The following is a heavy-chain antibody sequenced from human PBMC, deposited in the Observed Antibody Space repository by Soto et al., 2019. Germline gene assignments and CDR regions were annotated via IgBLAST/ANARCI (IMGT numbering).Heavy chain of an antibody. J-gene: IGHJ5*02. V-gene: IGHV3-33*01. D-gene: IGHD3-3*01. CDR2: IWYDGSNK. CDR3: ARDSRYYDFWSGYYDNWFDP. Sequence: GALRLSCAASGFTFSSYGMHWVRQAPGKGLEWVAVIWYDGSNKYYADSVKGRFTISRDNSKNTLYLQMNSLRAEDTAVYYCARDSRYYDFWSGYYDNWFDPWDQGTLVTVSS. CDR1: GFTFSSYG.